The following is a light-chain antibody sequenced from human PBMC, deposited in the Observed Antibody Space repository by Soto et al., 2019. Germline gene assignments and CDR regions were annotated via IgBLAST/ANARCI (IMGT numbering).Light chain of an antibody. J-gene: IGKJ2*01. V-gene: IGKV3-15*01. CDR2: GAS. CDR3: QQYDRWPHT. CDR1: QNLSRN. Sequence: EIVMTQSPATLSVSSGERATLSCRASQNLSRNLAWYQQRPGQAPRLLIHGASTRATGVPARFSGSGSGTDFSPTFSSLQSEDFAVNSSQQYDRWPHTFGQGTKLQIK.